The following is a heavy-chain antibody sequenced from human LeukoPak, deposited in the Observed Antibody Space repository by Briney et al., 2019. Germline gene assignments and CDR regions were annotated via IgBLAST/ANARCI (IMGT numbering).Heavy chain of an antibody. D-gene: IGHD3-22*01. Sequence: GGSLRLSCAASGFTFNSYWMHWVRQVPGKGLVWVSRINSDGSSIRYADSVKGRFTISRDNAKKTLYLQMSSLRAEDTAVYHCARSHYYDSSGQFYYYYGLDVWGQGTTVTVSS. CDR1: GFTFNSYW. J-gene: IGHJ6*02. V-gene: IGHV3-74*01. CDR3: ARSHYYDSSGQFYYYYGLDV. CDR2: INSDGSSI.